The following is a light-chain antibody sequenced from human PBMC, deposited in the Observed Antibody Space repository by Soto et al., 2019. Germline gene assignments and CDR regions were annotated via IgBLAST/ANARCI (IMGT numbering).Light chain of an antibody. CDR2: GVS. CDR3: SSYTTSSTLV. CDR1: SSDVGGYNF. Sequence: QSALTQPASVSGSPGQSITICCTGTSSDVGGYNFVSWYQQHPGKTPKLLIYGVSNRPSGVSNRFSGSKSGNTASLTISGLQTEVEADYYCSSYTTSSTLVFGGGTKLTVL. V-gene: IGLV2-14*01. J-gene: IGLJ2*01.